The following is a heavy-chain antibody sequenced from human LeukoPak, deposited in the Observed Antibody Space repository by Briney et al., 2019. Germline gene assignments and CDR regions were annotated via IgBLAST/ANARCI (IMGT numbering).Heavy chain of an antibody. J-gene: IGHJ4*02. CDR2: ISAYNGNT. Sequence: ASVKVSCKASSYTFTSYGISWVRQAPGQGLEWMGWISAYNGNTNYAQKLQGRVTMTTDTSTSTAYMELRSLRSDDTAVYYCARLIYYDFWSGYYNWGQGTLVTVSS. CDR3: ARLIYYDFWSGYYN. D-gene: IGHD3-3*01. V-gene: IGHV1-18*01. CDR1: SYTFTSYG.